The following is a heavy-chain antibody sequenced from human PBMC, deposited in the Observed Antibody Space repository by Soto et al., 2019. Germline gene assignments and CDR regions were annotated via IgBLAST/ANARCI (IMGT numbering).Heavy chain of an antibody. CDR2: INHSGST. J-gene: IGHJ6*02. CDR1: GGSFSGYY. CDR3: ARGVNTMVRGVISNYYDYYGMDV. Sequence: SETLSLTCAVYGGSFSGYYWSWIRQPPGKGLEWIGEINHSGSTNYNPSLKSRVTISVDTSKNQFSLKLSSVTAADTAMYYCARGVNTMVRGVISNYYDYYGMDVWGQGTTVTVSS. D-gene: IGHD3-10*01. V-gene: IGHV4-34*01.